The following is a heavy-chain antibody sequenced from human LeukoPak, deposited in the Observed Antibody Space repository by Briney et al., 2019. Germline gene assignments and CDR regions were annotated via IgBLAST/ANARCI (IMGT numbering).Heavy chain of an antibody. Sequence: SGTLPLTCAVSGGPISSNNWWSWVRQPPGKGLEWIGDIYHSGSTKYNPSLKSRVTISVDKSKNQFSLKLRSVTAADTAVYYCARDAGGSIAAALSAFDIWGQGTMVTVSS. CDR2: IYHSGST. CDR3: ARDAGGSIAAALSAFDI. D-gene: IGHD6-13*01. V-gene: IGHV4-4*02. CDR1: GGPISSNNW. J-gene: IGHJ3*02.